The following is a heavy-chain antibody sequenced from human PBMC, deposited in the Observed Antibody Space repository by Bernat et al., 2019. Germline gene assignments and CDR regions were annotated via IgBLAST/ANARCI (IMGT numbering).Heavy chain of an antibody. CDR3: AKPYDTLSY. CDR1: GFTFSSYS. D-gene: IGHD3-9*01. V-gene: IGHV3-21*04. CDR2: ISSSSSYI. Sequence: EVHLVESGGGLVQPGGSLRLSCVASGFTFSSYSMNWVRQAPGKGLEWVSSISSSSSYIYYADSVKGRFTISRDNSKNTLYLQMNSLRAEDTAVYYCAKPYDTLSYWGQGTLVTVSS. J-gene: IGHJ4*02.